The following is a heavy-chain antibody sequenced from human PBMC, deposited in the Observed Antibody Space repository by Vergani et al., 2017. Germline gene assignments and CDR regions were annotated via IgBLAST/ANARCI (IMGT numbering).Heavy chain of an antibody. CDR3: ARQNYDILTGPFYYYYGMDV. CDR2: IYPGDSDT. J-gene: IGHJ6*02. D-gene: IGHD3-9*01. V-gene: IGHV5-51*01. Sequence: VQLVESGGGLVKPGGSLRLSCAASGFTFSDFSMSWVRQAPGKGLEWMGIIYPGDSDTRYSPSFQGQVTISADKSISTAYLQWSSLKASDTAMYYCARQNYDILTGPFYYYYGMDVWGQGTTVTVSS. CDR1: GFTFSDFS.